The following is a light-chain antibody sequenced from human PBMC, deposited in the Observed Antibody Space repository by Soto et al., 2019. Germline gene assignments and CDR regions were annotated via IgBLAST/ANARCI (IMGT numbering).Light chain of an antibody. J-gene: IGLJ3*02. CDR3: CSYAGSTTWV. CDR1: SSDVGNYNL. CDR2: EDN. V-gene: IGLV2-23*01. Sequence: QSALTQPASVSGSLGQSITISCTGTSSDVGNYNLVSWYQQHPDKAPKLMIYEDNKRPSGVSNRFSGSKSGNTASLTISGLQAEDEADYYCCSYAGSTTWVFGGGTKLTVL.